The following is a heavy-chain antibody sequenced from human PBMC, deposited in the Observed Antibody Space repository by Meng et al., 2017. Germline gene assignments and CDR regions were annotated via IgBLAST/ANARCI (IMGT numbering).Heavy chain of an antibody. D-gene: IGHD5-24*01. V-gene: IGHV4-31*03. CDR1: GGSISSGGYY. CDR3: ARDQGWLPFRDAFDI. CDR2: IYYSGST. Sequence: QVPLQESGPGVVKPSQTLSLTCTVSGGSISSGGYYWSWISQHPGKGLEWIGYIYYSGSTYYNPSLKSRVTISVDTSKNQFSLKLSSVTAADTAVYYCARDQGWLPFRDAFDIWGQGTMVTVSS. J-gene: IGHJ3*02.